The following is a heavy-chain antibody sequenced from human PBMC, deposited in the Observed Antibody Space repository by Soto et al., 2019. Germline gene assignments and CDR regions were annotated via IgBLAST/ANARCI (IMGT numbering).Heavy chain of an antibody. CDR1: GGSITTFY. V-gene: IGHV4-4*07. J-gene: IGHJ4*02. Sequence: SETLSLTCTVSGGSITTFYWSWARQPAGKVLEWIGRIFSSGSTSFNPSLERRVAMSVDTSKNHFPLNLSSASAAVLAVYYCAREGSYSAYNFAHGIQLWSFDFWGQGALVTVSS. CDR2: IFSSGST. D-gene: IGHD5-12*01. CDR3: AREGSYSAYNFAHGIQLWSFDF.